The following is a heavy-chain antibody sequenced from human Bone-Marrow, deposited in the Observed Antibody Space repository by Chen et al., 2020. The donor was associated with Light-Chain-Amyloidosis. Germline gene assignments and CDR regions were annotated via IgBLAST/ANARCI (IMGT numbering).Heavy chain of an antibody. Sequence: GGSLRLSCAASGFTLTTYWMHWVRQAPGKGLVWVSHINEDGGTTNYAESVRGRFTISRDTAKNILYLQMNSLRAEDTALYYCAKDFGGRDDYWGQGTLVTVSS. CDR2: INEDGGTT. J-gene: IGHJ4*02. V-gene: IGHV3-74*01. CDR3: AKDFGGRDDY. D-gene: IGHD2-15*01. CDR1: GFTLTTYW.